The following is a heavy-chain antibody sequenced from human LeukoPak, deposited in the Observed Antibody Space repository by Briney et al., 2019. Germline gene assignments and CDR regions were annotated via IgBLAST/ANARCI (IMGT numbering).Heavy chain of an antibody. CDR2: INPNSGGT. J-gene: IGHJ4*02. CDR3: ARTPVNVRLLWFVEFPY. Sequence: GASVKVSCKASGYTFTGYYMHWVRQAPGQGLEWMGWINPNSGGTNYAQKFQGRVTMTRDTSISTAYMELSRLRSDDTPVYYCARTPVNVRLLWFVEFPYWGQGTLVTVSS. V-gene: IGHV1-2*02. CDR1: GYTFTGYY. D-gene: IGHD3-10*01.